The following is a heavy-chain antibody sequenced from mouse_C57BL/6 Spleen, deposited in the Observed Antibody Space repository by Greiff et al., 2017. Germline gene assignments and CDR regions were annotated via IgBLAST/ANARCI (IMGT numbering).Heavy chain of an antibody. Sequence: QVQLQQSGPELVKPGASVKISCKASGYAFSSSWMNWVKQRPGKGLEWIGRIYPGDGDTNYNGKFKGKATLTTDKSSSTAYMQLSSLTSEDSAVYFCARESLTTVVFDYWGQGTTLTVSS. J-gene: IGHJ2*01. CDR2: IYPGDGDT. D-gene: IGHD1-1*01. CDR1: GYAFSSSW. CDR3: ARESLTTVVFDY. V-gene: IGHV1-82*01.